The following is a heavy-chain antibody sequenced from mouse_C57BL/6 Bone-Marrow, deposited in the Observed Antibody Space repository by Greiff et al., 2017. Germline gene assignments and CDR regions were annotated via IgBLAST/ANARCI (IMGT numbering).Heavy chain of an antibody. V-gene: IGHV1-59*01. CDR3: ARPFPSFAD. CDR2: IDPSDSYT. Sequence: QVQLQQPGAELVRPGTSVKLSCKASGYTFTSYWMPWVKQRPGQGLEWIGGIDPSDSYTNYNQKFKGKATLTVDTSSSTAYMQLSSLTSEDSAVYCCARPFPSFADWGQGTLVTVSA. J-gene: IGHJ3*01. CDR1: GYTFTSYW.